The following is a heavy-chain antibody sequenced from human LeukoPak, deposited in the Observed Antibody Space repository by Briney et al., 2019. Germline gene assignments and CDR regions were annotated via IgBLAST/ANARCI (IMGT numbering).Heavy chain of an antibody. Sequence: GGSLRLSCAASGFTFSSYEMNWARRAPGKGLEWVSYISSSGSTIYYADSVKGRFTISRDNAKNSLYLQMNSLRAEDTAVCYCAELGITMIGGVWGKGTTVTISS. D-gene: IGHD3-10*02. J-gene: IGHJ6*04. CDR1: GFTFSSYE. CDR3: AELGITMIGGV. V-gene: IGHV3-48*03. CDR2: ISSSGSTI.